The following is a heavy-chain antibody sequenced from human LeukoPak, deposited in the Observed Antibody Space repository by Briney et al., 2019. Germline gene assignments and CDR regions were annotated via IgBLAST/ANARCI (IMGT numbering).Heavy chain of an antibody. CDR1: GGSISSYY. V-gene: IGHV4-59*01. CDR3: AAGKVAKRAFDI. Sequence: SETLSLTCTVSGGSISSYYWSWIRQPPGKGLEWIGYIYYSGSTNYNPSLKSRVTISVDTSKNRFSLKLSSVTAADTAVYYCAAGKVAKRAFDIWGQGTMVTVSS. CDR2: IYYSGST. D-gene: IGHD5-12*01. J-gene: IGHJ3*02.